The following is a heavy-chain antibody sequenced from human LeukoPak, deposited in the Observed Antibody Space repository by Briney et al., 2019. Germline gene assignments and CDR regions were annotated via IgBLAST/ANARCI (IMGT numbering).Heavy chain of an antibody. CDR3: ARVRMGATVSDYYYYYYMDV. J-gene: IGHJ6*03. CDR1: GFTFSSYS. CDR2: IISNGGST. Sequence: GGSLRLSCAASGFTFSSYSMHWVRQAPGKGLESVSAIISNGGSTYYANSVKGRFTISRDNSKNTLYLQMGSLRAEDMAVYHCARVRMGATVSDYYYYYYMDVWGKGTTVTVSS. V-gene: IGHV3-64*01. D-gene: IGHD1-26*01.